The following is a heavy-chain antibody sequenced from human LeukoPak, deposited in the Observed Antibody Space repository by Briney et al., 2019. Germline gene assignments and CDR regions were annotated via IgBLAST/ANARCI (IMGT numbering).Heavy chain of an antibody. V-gene: IGHV5-51*01. CDR3: ARLGHWWEPPGY. D-gene: IGHD1-26*01. CDR1: GYNFTNYW. J-gene: IGHJ4*02. CDR2: IYPGDSDT. Sequence: GESLKISCKDSGYNFTNYWIAWVRQMPGKGLEWMGIIYPGDSDTRYSPSFQGQVTISADKSVSTAYLQWSSLKASDTAMYYCARLGHWWEPPGYWGQGTLVTVSS.